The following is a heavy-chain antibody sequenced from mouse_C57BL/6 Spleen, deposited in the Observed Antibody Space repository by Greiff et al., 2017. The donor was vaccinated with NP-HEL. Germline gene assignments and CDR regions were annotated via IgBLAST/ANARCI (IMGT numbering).Heavy chain of an antibody. CDR2: IHPNSGST. CDR3: ARSPYYYGSSSYYFDD. J-gene: IGHJ2*01. Sequence: QVQLQQPGAELVKPGASVKLSCKASGYTFTSYWMHWVKQRPGQGLEWIGMIHPNSGSTNYNEKFKSKATLTVDKSSSTAYMQLSSLTSEDSAVYYCARSPYYYGSSSYYFDDWGQGTTLTVSS. D-gene: IGHD1-1*01. CDR1: GYTFTSYW. V-gene: IGHV1-64*01.